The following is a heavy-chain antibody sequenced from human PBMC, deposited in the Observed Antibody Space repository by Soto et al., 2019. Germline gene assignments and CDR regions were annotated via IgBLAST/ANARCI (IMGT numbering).Heavy chain of an antibody. Sequence: HPGGSLRLSCAASGFTFSSYAMSGVRQAPGKGLEWVSAISGSGGSTYYADSVKGRFTISRDNSKNTLYLQMNSLRAEDTAVYYCAKAPYYDFWSGYSFDYWGQGTLVTVSS. CDR3: AKAPYYDFWSGYSFDY. CDR2: ISGSGGST. V-gene: IGHV3-23*01. CDR1: GFTFSSYA. J-gene: IGHJ4*02. D-gene: IGHD3-3*01.